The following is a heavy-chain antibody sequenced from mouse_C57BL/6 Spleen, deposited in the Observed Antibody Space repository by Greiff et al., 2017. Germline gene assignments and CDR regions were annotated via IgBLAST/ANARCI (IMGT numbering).Heavy chain of an antibody. CDR1: GYTFTDYY. V-gene: IGHV1-34*01. D-gene: IGHD3-1*01. CDR3: ERVWLGAMDY. J-gene: IGHJ4*01. Sequence: VQLQPSGPELVKPGASVKMSCKASGYTFTDYYMHWVKQSHGKGLEWIGYIYPNNGGNGYNQKFKGKATLTVDKSSSTAYMELRSQTSEVSSVSCYERVWLGAMDYWGQGTSVTVSS. CDR2: IYPNNGGN.